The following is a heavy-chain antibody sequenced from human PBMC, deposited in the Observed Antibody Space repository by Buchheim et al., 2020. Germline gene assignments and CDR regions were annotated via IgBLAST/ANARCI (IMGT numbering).Heavy chain of an antibody. CDR3: ARQSGSGSYYLFDY. CDR1: GGSISGYY. V-gene: IGHV4-59*08. J-gene: IGHJ4*02. CDR2: IYYNGIT. Sequence: QVQLQESGPGLVKPSETLSLTCTVSGGSISGYYWNWIRQPPGKGLEWIGYIYYNGITNYNPSLKSRVTISLDTSKNQFSLKLTSVTAADTAVYYCARQSGSGSYYLFDYWGQGTL. D-gene: IGHD3-10*01.